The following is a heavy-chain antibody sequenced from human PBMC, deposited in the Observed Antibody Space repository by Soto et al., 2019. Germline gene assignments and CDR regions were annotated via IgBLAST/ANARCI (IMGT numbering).Heavy chain of an antibody. CDR2: IYSRGDT. J-gene: IGHJ6*02. V-gene: IGHV4-4*07. D-gene: IGHD2-21*01. CDR3: AGIGEDVYYGMDV. CDR1: GGPMRSYY. Sequence: SETLSLTCRVSGGPMRSYYWNWLRQPAGKGLEWIGRIYSRGDTNYNPSVKSRVTMSVDTSKNEFSLRLNSVTAADTAVYYCAGIGEDVYYGMDVWGQGTTVTVSS.